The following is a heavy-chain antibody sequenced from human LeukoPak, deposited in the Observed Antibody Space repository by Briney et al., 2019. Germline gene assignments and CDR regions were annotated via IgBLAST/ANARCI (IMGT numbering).Heavy chain of an antibody. CDR1: GYTFTSYY. D-gene: IGHD3-9*01. V-gene: IGHV1-46*04. CDR2: INPSGDST. J-gene: IGHJ5*02. CDR3: ARDHPGYDILTGYYKSGTKQKGTSNWFDP. Sequence: ASVKVSCKASGYTFTSYYMHWVRQGPGQGLEWMGIINPSGDSTSSAQKLQGRVIMTRDTSTSTVYMELSSLRSEDTAVYYCARDHPGYDILTGYYKSGTKQKGTSNWFDPWGQGTLVTVSS.